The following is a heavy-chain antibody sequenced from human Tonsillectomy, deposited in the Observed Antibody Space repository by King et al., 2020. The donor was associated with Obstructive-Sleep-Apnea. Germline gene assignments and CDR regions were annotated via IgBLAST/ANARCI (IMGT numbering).Heavy chain of an antibody. V-gene: IGHV3-30*03. CDR3: ATYGDLDY. Sequence: VQLVESGGGVVQPGRSLRLSCAASGFTFSSYGMHWVRQAPGKGLEWVAVISYDGSNKYYADSVKGRFTISRDNSKNTLYLQMNSLRAEDTAVYYCATYGDLDYWGQGTLVTVSS. CDR1: GFTFSSYG. J-gene: IGHJ4*02. CDR2: ISYDGSNK. D-gene: IGHD4-17*01.